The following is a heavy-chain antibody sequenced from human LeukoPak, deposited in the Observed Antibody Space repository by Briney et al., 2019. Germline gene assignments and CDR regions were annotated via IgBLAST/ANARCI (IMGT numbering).Heavy chain of an antibody. CDR3: AGEDNSSGYRPFDI. CDR2: INPNNGGT. Sequence: EASVKVSCKASGYTFTGYYIHWVRQAPGQGLEWMGRINPNNGGTNYAQKFQGRVTMTRGMSMSTAYMELSRLRSVDTAVYYCAGEDNSSGYRPFDIWGQGTMVTVPS. CDR1: GYTFTGYY. D-gene: IGHD3-22*01. V-gene: IGHV1-2*06. J-gene: IGHJ3*02.